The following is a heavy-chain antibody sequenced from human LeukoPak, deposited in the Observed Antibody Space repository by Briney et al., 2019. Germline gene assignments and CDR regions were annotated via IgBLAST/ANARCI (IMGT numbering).Heavy chain of an antibody. J-gene: IGHJ3*02. Sequence: GGSLRLSCAASGFSFSSYWMTWLREAPGKGLEWVANIRGDESRKYYLDSVTGRFTISRDNAKNSLYLQMSSLRAEDTAVYYCARDANYHVSSDYYDAFDIWGQGTMVTVSS. CDR3: ARDANYHVSSDYYDAFDI. V-gene: IGHV3-7*01. CDR2: IRGDESRK. D-gene: IGHD3-22*01. CDR1: GFSFSSYW.